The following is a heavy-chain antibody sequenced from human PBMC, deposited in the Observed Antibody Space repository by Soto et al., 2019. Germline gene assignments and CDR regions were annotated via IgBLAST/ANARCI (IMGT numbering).Heavy chain of an antibody. CDR2: ISSNGGST. CDR3: VKEGYDSSGYYYEASSDY. D-gene: IGHD3-22*01. CDR1: GFTFSSYA. V-gene: IGHV3-64D*06. J-gene: IGHJ4*02. Sequence: PGGSPRLSCSASGFTFSSYAMHWVRQAPGKGLEYVSAISSNGGSTYYADSVKGRFTISRDNSKNTLYLQMSSLRAEDTAVYYCVKEGYDSSGYYYEASSDYWGQGTLVTVSS.